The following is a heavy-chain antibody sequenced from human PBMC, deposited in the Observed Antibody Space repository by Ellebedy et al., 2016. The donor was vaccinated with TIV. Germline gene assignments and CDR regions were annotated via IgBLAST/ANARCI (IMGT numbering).Heavy chain of an antibody. J-gene: IGHJ3*02. CDR1: GESFSGYY. V-gene: IGHV4-34*01. CDR3: ARGPPFDS. Sequence: SETLSLXXGVYGESFSGYYWSWIRQPPGKGLEWIGEINQSGSTNYNPSLKSRVIISVDTSKNQFSLRLSSVTAADTAVYYCARGPPFDSWGQGTLVTVSS. CDR2: INQSGST.